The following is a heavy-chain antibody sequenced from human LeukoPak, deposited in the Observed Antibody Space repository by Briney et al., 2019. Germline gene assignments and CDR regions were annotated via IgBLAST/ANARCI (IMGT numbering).Heavy chain of an antibody. CDR1: GFTFSSYA. Sequence: PGGSLRLSCAASGFTFSSYAMSWVRQAPGKGLEWVSAISGSGGSTYYADSVKGRFTISRDNSKNTLYLQMNSLRAEDTAVYYCAKDFSITMVRGVIGFDYWGQGTLVTVSS. V-gene: IGHV3-23*01. J-gene: IGHJ4*02. CDR3: AKDFSITMVRGVIGFDY. CDR2: ISGSGGST. D-gene: IGHD3-10*01.